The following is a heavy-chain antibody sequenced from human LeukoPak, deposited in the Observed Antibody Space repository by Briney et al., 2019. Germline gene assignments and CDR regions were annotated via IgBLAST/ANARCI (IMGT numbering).Heavy chain of an antibody. CDR1: GFTVSSNY. V-gene: IGHV3-53*01. D-gene: IGHD3-22*01. J-gene: IGHJ4*02. CDR2: IYSGGST. CDR3: ARGDYFYYDSSGYYSH. Sequence: PGGSLRLSCAASGFTVSSNYMSWVRQAPGKGLGWVSVIYSGGSTYYADSVKGRFTISRDNSKNTLYLQMNSLRAEDTAVYYCARGDYFYYDSSGYYSHWGQGTLVTVSS.